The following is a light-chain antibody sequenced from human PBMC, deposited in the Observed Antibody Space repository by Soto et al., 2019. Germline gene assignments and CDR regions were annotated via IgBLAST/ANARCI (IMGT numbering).Light chain of an antibody. CDR1: QSISSW. CDR3: QQCASYVT. J-gene: IGKJ4*01. Sequence: DIQMTQSPSTLSASVGDRVTITCLAIQSISSWLAWYQQKPGKAPKLLIYEASDFESGVPSRFSGSGSRTDFTLTISSLQPDDSATYYCQQCASYVTLGGGTKVEIK. CDR2: EAS. V-gene: IGKV1-5*03.